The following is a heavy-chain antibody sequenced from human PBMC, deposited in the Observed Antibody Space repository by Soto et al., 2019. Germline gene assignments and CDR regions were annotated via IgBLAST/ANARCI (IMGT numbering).Heavy chain of an antibody. J-gene: IGHJ6*03. CDR2: ISSSSSTI. Sequence: PGGSLRLSCAASGFTFSSYSMNWVRQAPGKGLEWVSYISSSSSTIYYADSVKGRFTISRDNAKNSLYLQMNSLRAEDTAVYYCARAISGYSGYDSRGYYYYYYMDVWGKGTTVTVCS. D-gene: IGHD5-12*01. CDR1: GFTFSSYS. V-gene: IGHV3-48*01. CDR3: ARAISGYSGYDSRGYYYYYYMDV.